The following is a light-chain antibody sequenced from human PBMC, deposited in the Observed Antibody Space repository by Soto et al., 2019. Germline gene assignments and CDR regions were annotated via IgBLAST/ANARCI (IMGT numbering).Light chain of an antibody. V-gene: IGKV3-20*01. CDR2: GAS. J-gene: IGKJ1*01. Sequence: EIVLTQSPGTLSLSPGERATLSCRASQSINSKYLAWYQQRPGQAPRLLIYGASSRATGIPDRFSGSGSGTDFTLIISRLEPEDFAVYYCQQFSSAPRTFGQGTKVEIK. CDR3: QQFSSAPRT. CDR1: QSINSKY.